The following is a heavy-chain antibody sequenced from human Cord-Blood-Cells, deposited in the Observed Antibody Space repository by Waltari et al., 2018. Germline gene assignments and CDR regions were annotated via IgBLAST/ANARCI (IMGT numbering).Heavy chain of an antibody. V-gene: IGHV3-74*01. CDR2: INSDGSST. D-gene: IGHD3-10*01. Sequence: EVQLVESGGGLVQPGGSLSLSCAASGFPFRSSGMHWVPQAPGKGLVWVSRINSDGSSTSYADSVKGRFTISRDNAKNTLYLQMNSLRAEDTAVYYCARGGYGSGSYYDYWGQGTLVTVSS. CDR3: ARGGYGSGSYYDY. CDR1: GFPFRSSG. J-gene: IGHJ4*02.